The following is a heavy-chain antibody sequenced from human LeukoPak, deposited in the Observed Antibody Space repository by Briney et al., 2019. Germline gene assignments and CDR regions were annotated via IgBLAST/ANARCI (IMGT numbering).Heavy chain of an antibody. CDR3: ARAGYSYGYVDY. CDR1: GGSISNYS. CDR2: IYTSGST. Sequence: PSETLSLTCTVSGGSISNYSWSWIRRPAGKGLEWIGRIYTSGSTNYNPSLKSRVTMSVDTSKNQFSLKLSSVTAADTAVYYCARAGYSYGYVDYWGQGTLVTVSS. J-gene: IGHJ4*02. V-gene: IGHV4-4*07. D-gene: IGHD5-18*01.